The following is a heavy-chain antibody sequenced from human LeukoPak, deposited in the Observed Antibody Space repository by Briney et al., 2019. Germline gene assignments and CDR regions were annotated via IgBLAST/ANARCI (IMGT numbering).Heavy chain of an antibody. Sequence: SETLSLTCSVSGGSNSRSSYYWGWIRQPPGKGPEWIGSVYYGGNTYYNPSLKSRVTISVDTSKNQFSLKLSSVTAAETAVYYCARHDSSGPYNAFDIWGQGTMVTVSS. CDR3: ARHDSSGPYNAFDI. V-gene: IGHV4-39*01. CDR1: GGSNSRSSYY. D-gene: IGHD3-22*01. CDR2: VYYGGNT. J-gene: IGHJ3*02.